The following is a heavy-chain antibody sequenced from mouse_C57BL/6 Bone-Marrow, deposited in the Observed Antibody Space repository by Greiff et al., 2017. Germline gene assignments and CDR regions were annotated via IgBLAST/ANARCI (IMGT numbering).Heavy chain of an antibody. Sequence: VQLQQSGAELARPGASVKMSCKASGYTFTSYTMHWVTQRPGQGLEWIGYINPSSGYTKYNQKFKDKATLTADKSSSTAYMQLSSLTSEDSAVYYCARFWYFDVWGTGTTVTVSS. CDR1: GYTFTSYT. CDR3: ARFWYFDV. V-gene: IGHV1-4*01. J-gene: IGHJ1*03. CDR2: INPSSGYT.